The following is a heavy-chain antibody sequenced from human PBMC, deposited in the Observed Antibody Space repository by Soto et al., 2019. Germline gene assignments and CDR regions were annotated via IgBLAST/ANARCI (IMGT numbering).Heavy chain of an antibody. CDR3: ARDHSGNPFY. D-gene: IGHD1-26*01. J-gene: IGHJ4*02. V-gene: IGHV1-18*01. CDR1: GYTFTSYG. Sequence: QVQLVQSGAEVKKPGASVKVSCKASGYTFTSYGISWVRQAPGQGLEWRGWIRPYNGNTNFAQRLQGRDTRTTDTSTSTAYLELRRLRSDDTAVYYCARDHSGNPFYWGQGTLVTVSS. CDR2: IRPYNGNT.